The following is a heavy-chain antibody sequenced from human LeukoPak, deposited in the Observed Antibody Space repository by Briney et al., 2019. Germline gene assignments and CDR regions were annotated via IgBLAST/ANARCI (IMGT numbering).Heavy chain of an antibody. CDR3: ARHVGQWEPFDY. J-gene: IGHJ4*02. D-gene: IGHD1-26*01. V-gene: IGHV4-39*01. CDR2: IYYGGST. CDR1: GGSISSNNYS. Sequence: SETLSLTCTVSGGSISSNNYSWGWIRQPPGKGLEWIGSIYYGGSTYYNPSLKSRVTISVDTSKNQFSLKLSSVTAADTAVYYCARHVGQWEPFDYWGQGTLVTVSS.